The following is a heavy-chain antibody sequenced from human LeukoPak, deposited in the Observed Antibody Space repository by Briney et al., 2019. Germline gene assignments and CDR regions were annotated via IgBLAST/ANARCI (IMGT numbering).Heavy chain of an antibody. J-gene: IGHJ4*02. CDR1: GFTFSSYA. D-gene: IGHD4-17*01. CDR2: ISGSGGST. V-gene: IGHV3-23*01. Sequence: GGSLRLSCAASGFTFSSYAMSWVRQAPGKGLEWVSAISGSGGSTYYADSVKGRFTISRDNSKSTLYLQMNSLRAEDTAVYYCAKDDNYGDRIFDYWGQGTLVTVSS. CDR3: AKDDNYGDRIFDY.